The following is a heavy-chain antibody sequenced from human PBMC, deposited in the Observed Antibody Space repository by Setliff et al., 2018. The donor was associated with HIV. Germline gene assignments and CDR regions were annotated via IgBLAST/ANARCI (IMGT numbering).Heavy chain of an antibody. J-gene: IGHJ4*02. D-gene: IGHD2-21*02. CDR3: ARSYCGGDCYSHFDY. Sequence: ASVKVSCKASGYTFTSCFLRWVRQAPGQGLEWMGGIIPIFGTANYAQKFQGRVTVTTDESTSTAYMELSSLRSEDTAVYYCARSYCGGDCYSHFDYWGQGTLVTVSS. CDR1: GYTFTSCF. CDR2: IIPIFGTA. V-gene: IGHV1-69*05.